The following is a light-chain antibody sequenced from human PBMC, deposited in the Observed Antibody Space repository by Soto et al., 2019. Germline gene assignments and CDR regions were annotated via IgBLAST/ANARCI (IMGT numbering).Light chain of an antibody. J-gene: IGKJ4*01. CDR2: GAS. CDR1: QSISDT. CDR3: QQRSKWPFT. V-gene: IGKV3-11*01. Sequence: EIVMTQSPATLSVSPGGRATLSCRASQSISDTLAWYQQKPGQAPRLLIHGASNRATGIPARFSGSGSGKDFNLTISSLEDEDFALYYCQQRSKWPFTFGGGTKV.